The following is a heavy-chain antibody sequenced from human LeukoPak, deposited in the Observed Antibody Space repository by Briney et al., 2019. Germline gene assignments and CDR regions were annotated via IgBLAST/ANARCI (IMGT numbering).Heavy chain of an antibody. D-gene: IGHD3-10*01. CDR3: AKDGSGSYYLPYSSFDY. CDR2: VSASGYT. CDR1: ASISSGDYY. J-gene: IGHJ4*02. V-gene: IGHV4-61*02. Sequence: SETLSPTCTVSASISSGDYYWNWIRQPAGKGLEWIGRVSASGYTNYNPSLRSRITISVDTSKNQFSLELTSVTAADTAVYYCAKDGSGSYYLPYSSFDYWGQGTLVTVSS.